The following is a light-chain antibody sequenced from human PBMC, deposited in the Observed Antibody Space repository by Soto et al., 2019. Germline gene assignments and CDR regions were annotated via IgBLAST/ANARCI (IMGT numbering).Light chain of an antibody. Sequence: QLVLTQPPSVSGAPGQRVSISCTGSTSNIGAPYDVHWYQHLPGTAPKLLIYDNNKRPSGIPDRFSGSQSGTSATLGITGLQTGDEADYYCGTWDSSLSAVFGGGTKLTVL. J-gene: IGLJ2*01. V-gene: IGLV1-51*01. CDR2: DNN. CDR3: GTWDSSLSAV. CDR1: TSNIGAPYD.